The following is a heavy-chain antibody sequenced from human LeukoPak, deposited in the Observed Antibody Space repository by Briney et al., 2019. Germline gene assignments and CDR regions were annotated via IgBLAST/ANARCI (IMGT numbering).Heavy chain of an antibody. CDR3: ARRTAVVVAATPFGY. CDR2: INHSGST. V-gene: IGHV4-34*01. Sequence: SETLSLTCAVYGGSFSGYYWSWIRQPPGKGLEWIGEINHSGSTNYNPSLKSRVTISVDTSKKRFSLKLSPVTAADTAVYYCARRTAVVVAATPFGYWGQGTLVTVSS. J-gene: IGHJ4*02. D-gene: IGHD2-15*01. CDR1: GGSFSGYY.